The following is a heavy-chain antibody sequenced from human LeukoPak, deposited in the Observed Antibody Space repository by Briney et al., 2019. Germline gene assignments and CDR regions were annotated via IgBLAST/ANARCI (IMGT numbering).Heavy chain of an antibody. D-gene: IGHD3-16*02. CDR1: GFTLSSLA. Sequence: PGGSLRLSCAASGFTLSSLAMHWVRQAPGKGLEWVSSSGTRSGTKYYADSVMGRFTISRDNAKNSLYLQMNSLRAEDTSVYYCVSGGSYHFHWGQGTLVTVSS. CDR2: SGTRSGTK. V-gene: IGHV3-21*01. J-gene: IGHJ4*02. CDR3: VSGGSYHFH.